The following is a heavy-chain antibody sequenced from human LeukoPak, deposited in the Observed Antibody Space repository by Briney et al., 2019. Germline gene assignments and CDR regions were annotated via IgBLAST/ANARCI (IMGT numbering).Heavy chain of an antibody. CDR2: IYYSGNT. J-gene: IGHJ4*02. D-gene: IGHD3-10*01. Sequence: SETLSLTCAVSGGSISPYYWSWIRSPPGKDLEWIGYIYYSGNTNCNPSLKSRVTISIDTSKNQFSLKLTSVTAADTAVYYRARVGSGSFDYWGQGTLVTVSS. CDR1: GGSISPYY. CDR3: ARVGSGSFDY. V-gene: IGHV4-59*13.